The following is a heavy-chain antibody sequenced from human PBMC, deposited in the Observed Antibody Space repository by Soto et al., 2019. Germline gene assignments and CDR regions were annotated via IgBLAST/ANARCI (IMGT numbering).Heavy chain of an antibody. CDR1: GGPSNNFA. D-gene: IGHD3-10*01. CDR3: AKLQGSGTYYDDDF. CDR2: IIPIFGTA. J-gene: IGHJ4*02. Sequence: QVQLVQSGTEVKKPGSSVKVSCKASGGPSNNFAISWVRQAPGQGLEWMGGIIPIFGTANYAQKFQGRVTITADQSTRTAYMELRSLRSEDTGIYYCAKLQGSGTYYDDDFWGQGTLVTVSS. V-gene: IGHV1-69*01.